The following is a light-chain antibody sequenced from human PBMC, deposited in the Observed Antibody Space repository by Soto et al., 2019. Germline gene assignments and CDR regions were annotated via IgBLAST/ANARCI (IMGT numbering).Light chain of an antibody. CDR1: QSVSSN. J-gene: IGKJ2*01. CDR2: GAS. CDR3: QQYNNWPPIT. V-gene: IGKV3-15*01. Sequence: EIVMTQSPATLSVAPGERATLSCRASQSVSSNLAWYQQKPGQAPRLLIYGASTRATGIPARFSGSGSGTNFTLTISILQSEDFAVYYCQQYNNWPPITFGQGTKLEIK.